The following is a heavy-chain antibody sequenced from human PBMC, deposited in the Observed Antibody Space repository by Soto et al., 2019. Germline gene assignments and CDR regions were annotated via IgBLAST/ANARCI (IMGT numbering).Heavy chain of an antibody. J-gene: IGHJ3*02. CDR2: IYYSGST. CDR1: GGPISSYY. Sequence: PSETLSLTCTVSGGPISSYYWSWIRQPPGKGLEWIGYIYYSGSTNYNPSLKSRVTISVDTSKNQFSLKLSSVTAADTAVYYCARASFGERAYAFDIWGQGTMVTVSS. CDR3: ARASFGERAYAFDI. V-gene: IGHV4-59*01. D-gene: IGHD3-3*01.